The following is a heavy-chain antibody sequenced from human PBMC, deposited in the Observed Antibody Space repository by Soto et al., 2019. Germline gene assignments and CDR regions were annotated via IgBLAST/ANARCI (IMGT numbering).Heavy chain of an antibody. D-gene: IGHD1-26*01. Sequence: GASVKVSCKASGYTFTSYDINWVRQATGQGLEWMGWMNPNSGNTGYAQKFQGRVTMTRNTSISTAYMELSSLRSEDTAVYYCVKDRSSRYLSGLFFDLWGPGIVVTVSS. J-gene: IGHJ4*02. CDR3: VKDRSSRYLSGLFFDL. CDR2: MNPNSGNT. CDR1: GYTFTSYD. V-gene: IGHV1-8*01.